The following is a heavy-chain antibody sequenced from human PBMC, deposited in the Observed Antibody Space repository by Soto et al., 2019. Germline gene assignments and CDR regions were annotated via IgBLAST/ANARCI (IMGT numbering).Heavy chain of an antibody. CDR3: ARAPEASGSSQTRPDF. J-gene: IGHJ4*02. Sequence: PSYTLSLTCSIYSGSFSGYYWSWIRQPPGKGLEWIGEISQSGNTNYSPSLKSRVSISIDTSKKQFSLNLASVSAADTAVYYCARAPEASGSSQTRPDFWGQGTLVTVSS. V-gene: IGHV4-34*01. CDR1: SGSFSGYY. CDR2: ISQSGNT. D-gene: IGHD6-6*01.